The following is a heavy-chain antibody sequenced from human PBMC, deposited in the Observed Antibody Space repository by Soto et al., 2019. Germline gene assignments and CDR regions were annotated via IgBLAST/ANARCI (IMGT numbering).Heavy chain of an antibody. CDR1: GGPFSGYY. Sequence: SETLSLTCAVYGGPFSGYYWSWIRQPPGKGLEWIGEINHSGSTNYNPSLKSRVTISVDTSKNQFSLKLSSVTAADTAVYYCARGLKVFVAAAGIALNPWGQGTLVTVSS. CDR2: INHSGST. CDR3: ARGLKVFVAAAGIALNP. J-gene: IGHJ5*02. D-gene: IGHD6-13*01. V-gene: IGHV4-34*01.